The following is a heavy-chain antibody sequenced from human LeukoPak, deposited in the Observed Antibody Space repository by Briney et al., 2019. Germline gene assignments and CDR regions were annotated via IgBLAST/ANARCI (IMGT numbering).Heavy chain of an antibody. CDR2: INYSGNT. Sequence: PSETLSLTCTVSGGSISSDYWSWIRQPPGKGLEWIGYINYSGNTNSNPSLKSRVTISVDTSKNQISLKLSSVTAADTAVYYCARHRPGDRRFDPWGQGSLVTVSS. D-gene: IGHD3-16*01. J-gene: IGHJ5*02. CDR1: GGSISSDY. CDR3: ARHRPGDRRFDP. V-gene: IGHV4-59*08.